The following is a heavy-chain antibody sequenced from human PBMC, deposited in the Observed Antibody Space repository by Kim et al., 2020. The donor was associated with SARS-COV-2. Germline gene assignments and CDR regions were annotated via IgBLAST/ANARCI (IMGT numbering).Heavy chain of an antibody. J-gene: IGHJ4*02. V-gene: IGHV1-18*01. CDR3: ARGPRSYYYGSGRKTLDYYFDY. CDR2: ISAYNGNT. D-gene: IGHD3-10*01. CDR1: GHTFTSYG. Sequence: ASVKVSCKASGHTFTSYGISWVRQAPGQGLEWMGWISAYNGNTNYALKLQGRVTMTTDTSTSTAYMELRSLRSDDTAVYYCARGPRSYYYGSGRKTLDYYFDYWGQGTLVTVSS.